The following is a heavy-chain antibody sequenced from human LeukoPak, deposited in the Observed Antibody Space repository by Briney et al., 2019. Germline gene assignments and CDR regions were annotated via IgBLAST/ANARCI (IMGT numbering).Heavy chain of an antibody. Sequence: SETLSLTCTVSGGSISSGDYYWSWIRQPPGKGLEWIGYIYYSGSTYYNPSLKSRVTISVDTSKNQFSLKLSSVTAADTAVYYCARGGYSYAKPFDYWGQGTLVTVSS. CDR2: IYYSGST. CDR3: ARGGYSYAKPFDY. V-gene: IGHV4-30-4*01. D-gene: IGHD5-18*01. J-gene: IGHJ4*02. CDR1: GGSISSGDYY.